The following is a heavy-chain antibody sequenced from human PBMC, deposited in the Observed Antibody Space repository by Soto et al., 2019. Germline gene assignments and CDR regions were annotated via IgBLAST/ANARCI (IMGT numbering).Heavy chain of an antibody. CDR2: ISGSGGST. CDR3: AKGPIDVVRGVIMIRFYYFDY. V-gene: IGHV3-23*01. J-gene: IGHJ4*02. Sequence: HPGGSLRLSCAASGFTFSSYAMSWVRQAPGKGLEWVSAISGSGGSTYYADSVKGRFTISRDNSKNTLYLQMNSLRAEDTAVYYCAKGPIDVVRGVIMIRFYYFDYWGQGTLVTVSS. D-gene: IGHD3-10*01. CDR1: GFTFSSYA.